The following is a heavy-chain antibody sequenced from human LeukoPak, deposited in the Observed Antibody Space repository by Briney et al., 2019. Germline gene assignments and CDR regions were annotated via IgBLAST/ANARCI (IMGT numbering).Heavy chain of an antibody. D-gene: IGHD2-15*01. CDR2: INPNSGNT. J-gene: IGHJ6*03. CDR3: ARGLRYCSGGRCYFSPPYYYYMDV. V-gene: IGHV1-8*01. CDR1: GYTFTIYY. Sequence: ASVKVSCKASGYTFTIYYMHWVRQAPGQGLEWMGWINPNSGNTGYAQKFQGRVTMTRNTSISTAYMELSSLRSEDTAVYYCARGLRYCSGGRCYFSPPYYYYMDVWGKGTTVTISS.